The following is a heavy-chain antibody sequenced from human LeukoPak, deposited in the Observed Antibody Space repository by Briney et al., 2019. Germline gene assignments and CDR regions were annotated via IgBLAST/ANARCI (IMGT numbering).Heavy chain of an antibody. CDR1: GYTFTSYD. CDR2: MNPNSGNT. J-gene: IGHJ4*02. Sequence: EASVKVSCKASGYTFTSYDINWVRQATGQGLEWMGWMNPNSGNTGYAQKFRGRVTMTRNTSISTAYMELSSLRSEDTAVYYCARGIPGSYDYVWGTDYYFDYWGQGTLVTVSS. V-gene: IGHV1-8*01. CDR3: ARGIPGSYDYVWGTDYYFDY. D-gene: IGHD3-16*01.